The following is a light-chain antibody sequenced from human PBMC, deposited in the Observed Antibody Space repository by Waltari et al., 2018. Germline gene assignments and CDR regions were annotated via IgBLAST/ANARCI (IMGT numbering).Light chain of an antibody. Sequence: DIQMTQSPSTLSASVGDRVTVTCRASQNIGNRLAWYQHKPGKAPNLLIYEASSLEGGAPSRVSGSGSRTGFTLTISSLQPDDFATYYCQQYHTYPWTFGQGTTVEVK. CDR3: QQYHTYPWT. CDR2: EAS. J-gene: IGKJ1*01. V-gene: IGKV1-5*03. CDR1: QNIGNR.